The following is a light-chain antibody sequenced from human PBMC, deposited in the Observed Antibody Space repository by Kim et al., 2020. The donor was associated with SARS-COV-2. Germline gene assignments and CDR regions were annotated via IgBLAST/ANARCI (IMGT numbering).Light chain of an antibody. CDR3: SSYTSSSTPGYV. J-gene: IGLJ1*01. CDR2: DVS. Sequence: QSALTQPASVSGSPGQSITISCTGTSSDVGGYNYVSWYQQHPGKAPKLIIYDVSYRPSGVSNRFSGPKSGNTASLTISGLQAEDEADYYCSSYTSSSTPGYVFGTGTKVTVL. V-gene: IGLV2-14*03. CDR1: SSDVGGYNY.